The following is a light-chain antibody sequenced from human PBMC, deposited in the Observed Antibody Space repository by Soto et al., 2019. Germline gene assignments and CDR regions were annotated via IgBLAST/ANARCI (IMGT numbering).Light chain of an antibody. V-gene: IGLV2-11*01. J-gene: IGLJ2*01. CDR2: DVN. Sequence: QSALTQPRSVSGSPGQSVTISCTGTSSDVGGYNFVSWYQQHPGKAPKLIIYDVNRRPSGVPDRFSGSMSGNTASLTISGLQAEDEADYYCCSYADTYTFDVLFGGGTKVTVL. CDR3: CSYADTYTFDVL. CDR1: SSDVGGYNF.